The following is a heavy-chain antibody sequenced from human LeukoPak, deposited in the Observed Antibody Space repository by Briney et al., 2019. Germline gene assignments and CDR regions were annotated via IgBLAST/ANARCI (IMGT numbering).Heavy chain of an antibody. J-gene: IGHJ4*02. D-gene: IGHD6-6*01. CDR1: GFTFSSYG. CDR3: ARDVSQLVATFDY. V-gene: IGHV3-33*01. Sequence: GGSLRLSCAASGFTFSSYGMHWARQAPGKGLEWVAVIWDDGSSKYYADSVKGRFTISRDNSKNSLYLQMNSLRAEDTAVYYCARDVSQLVATFDYWGQGTLVTVSS. CDR2: IWDDGSSK.